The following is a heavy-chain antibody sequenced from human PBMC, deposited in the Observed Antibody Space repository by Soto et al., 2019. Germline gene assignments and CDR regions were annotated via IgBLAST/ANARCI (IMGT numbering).Heavy chain of an antibody. Sequence: GESLKISCKGSGYSFTSYWIGWVRQMPGKGLEWMGIIYPSDSDTRYSPSFQGQVTISADKSISTAYLQWSSLKASDTAMYYCARHVYSSSSEDIVDYYYYMDVWGKGTTVTVSS. J-gene: IGHJ6*03. CDR2: IYPSDSDT. D-gene: IGHD6-6*01. CDR3: ARHVYSSSSEDIVDYYYYMDV. V-gene: IGHV5-51*01. CDR1: GYSFTSYW.